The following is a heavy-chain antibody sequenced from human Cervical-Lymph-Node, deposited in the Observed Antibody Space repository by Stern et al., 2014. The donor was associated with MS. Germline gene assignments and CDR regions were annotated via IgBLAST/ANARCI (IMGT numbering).Heavy chain of an antibody. CDR2: VYSSGNS. D-gene: IGHD5-12*01. Sequence: QLQLQESGPGLVKPSETLSLTCSVSGGSISSYYWSWIRQSPGKGLEWIGYVYSSGNSNYNPSLKSRVTISIDTSRKQFSLRLTSVTAADTAVYYCARDGGYSGDDLAEYFKHWGQGILVTVSS. CDR3: ARDGGYSGDDLAEYFKH. J-gene: IGHJ1*01. V-gene: IGHV4-59*01. CDR1: GGSISSYY.